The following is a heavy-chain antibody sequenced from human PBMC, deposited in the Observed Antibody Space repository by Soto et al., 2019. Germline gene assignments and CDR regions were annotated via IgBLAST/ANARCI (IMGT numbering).Heavy chain of an antibody. J-gene: IGHJ6*02. Sequence: VQLVQSGAEVKKPGSSVKVSCKASGGTFSSYAISWVRQAPGQGLEWMGGIIPIFGTANYAQKFQGRVTITADESTSTAYMELSSLRSEDTAVYYCARRITIFGVVTDYYGMDVWGQGTTVTVSS. D-gene: IGHD3-3*01. CDR2: IIPIFGTA. V-gene: IGHV1-69*01. CDR3: ARRITIFGVVTDYYGMDV. CDR1: GGTFSSYA.